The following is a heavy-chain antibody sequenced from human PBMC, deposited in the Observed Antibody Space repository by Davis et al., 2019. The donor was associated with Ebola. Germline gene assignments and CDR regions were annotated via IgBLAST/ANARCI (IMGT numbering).Heavy chain of an antibody. D-gene: IGHD6-19*01. CDR2: ITSNGYI. Sequence: PGGSLRLSCAASAFTFSTYTMNWVRQAPGKGLEWVSSITSNGYIYYADSVKGRFTISRDNAKNSLYLQMNSLRAEDTAVYYCARINSSGWYYFDYWGQGTLVTVSS. CDR3: ARINSSGWYYFDY. CDR1: AFTFSTYT. V-gene: IGHV3-21*01. J-gene: IGHJ4*02.